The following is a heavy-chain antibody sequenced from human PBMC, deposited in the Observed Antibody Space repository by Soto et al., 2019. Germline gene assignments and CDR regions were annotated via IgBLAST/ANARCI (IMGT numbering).Heavy chain of an antibody. CDR1: GFTFSSYA. Sequence: GGSLRLSCAASGFTFSSYAMHWFRQAPGKGLEWVAVISYDGSNKYYADSVKGRFTISRDNSKNTLYLQMNSLRAEDTAVYYCARAVLAYYYDSSGYYFDYWGQGTLVTVSS. CDR3: ARAVLAYYYDSSGYYFDY. D-gene: IGHD3-22*01. CDR2: ISYDGSNK. V-gene: IGHV3-30-3*01. J-gene: IGHJ4*02.